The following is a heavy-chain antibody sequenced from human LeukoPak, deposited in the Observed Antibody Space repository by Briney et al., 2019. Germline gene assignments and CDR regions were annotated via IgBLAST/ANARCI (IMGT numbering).Heavy chain of an antibody. CDR1: GFTFSSYT. Sequence: GGSLRLSCAASGFTFSSYTVNWIRQAPGKGLEWVSSISGSSYYIYYADSVKGRFTISRDNAKNSLYLQMNSLRAEDTALYYCARLRTTGTFDYWGQGTLVTVSS. J-gene: IGHJ4*02. CDR2: ISGSSYYI. D-gene: IGHD1-1*01. CDR3: ARLRTTGTFDY. V-gene: IGHV3-21*01.